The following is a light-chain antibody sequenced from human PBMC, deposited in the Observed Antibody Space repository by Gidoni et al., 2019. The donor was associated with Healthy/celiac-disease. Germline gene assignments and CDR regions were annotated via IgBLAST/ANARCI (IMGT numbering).Light chain of an antibody. Sequence: AIRMTQSPSSFSASTGDRVTITCRASQGISSYLAWYQQKPGKAPELLIYAASTLQSGVPPRFSGSGSGTDFTLTISCLQSEDFATYYCQQFYSYPLTFGGGTKVEIK. CDR2: AAS. J-gene: IGKJ4*01. CDR1: QGISSY. V-gene: IGKV1-8*01. CDR3: QQFYSYPLT.